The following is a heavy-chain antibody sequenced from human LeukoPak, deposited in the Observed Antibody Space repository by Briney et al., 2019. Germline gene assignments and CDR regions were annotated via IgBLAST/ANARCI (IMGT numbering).Heavy chain of an antibody. J-gene: IGHJ6*03. CDR1: GYTFTGYY. Sequence: ASVKVSCKASGYTFTGYYMHWVRQTPGQGLEWMGWINPNSGGTNYAQKFQGRVTMTRNTSISTAYMELSSLRSEDTAVYYCARGLTMVRGVIIRRYYYYYMDVWGKGTTVTISS. V-gene: IGHV1-2*02. CDR2: INPNSGGT. D-gene: IGHD3-10*01. CDR3: ARGLTMVRGVIIRRYYYYYMDV.